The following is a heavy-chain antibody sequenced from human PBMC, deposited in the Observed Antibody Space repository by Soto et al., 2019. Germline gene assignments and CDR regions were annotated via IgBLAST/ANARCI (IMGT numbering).Heavy chain of an antibody. Sequence: SETLSLTCAVSGDSIIGIYHWAWIRQPPGRSLEWIASIFHTGTTYYTPSLKSRVTISVDTSKNQFSLRLSSVTAADTAIYFCVRDLNGSGDYWGQGTLVTVSS. CDR1: GDSIIGIYH. J-gene: IGHJ4*02. V-gene: IGHV4-38-2*02. CDR2: IFHTGTT. CDR3: VRDLNGSGDY. D-gene: IGHD3-10*01.